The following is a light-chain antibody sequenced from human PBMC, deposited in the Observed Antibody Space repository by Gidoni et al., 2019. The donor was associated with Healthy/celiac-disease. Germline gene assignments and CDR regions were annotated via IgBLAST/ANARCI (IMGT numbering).Light chain of an antibody. CDR1: QGIRND. V-gene: IGKV1-6*01. J-gene: IGKJ2*01. CDR2: AAS. CDR3: LQDYNYSYT. Sequence: AIQMTQSPSSLSASVGDRVTIPSRASQGIRNDLGWYQQKPGKAPKLLIYAASSLQSGVPSRFSGIGSGTDFTLTISSLQPEDFATYYCLQDYNYSYTFGQGTKLEIK.